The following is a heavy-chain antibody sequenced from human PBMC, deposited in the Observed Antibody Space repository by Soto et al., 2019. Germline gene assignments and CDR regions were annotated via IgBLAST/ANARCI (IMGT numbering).Heavy chain of an antibody. Sequence: GSVKVSCKASGYTFPSYGISWVRQAPGQGLEWMGWISAYNGNTNYGQKLQGRVTMTTDTSTSTAYMEMRSLRSDETAVYYCAREVPQIYGDDEYYYYGMDVWGQGTTVTVSS. CDR2: ISAYNGNT. D-gene: IGHD4-17*01. V-gene: IGHV1-18*04. CDR1: GYTFPSYG. CDR3: AREVPQIYGDDEYYYYGMDV. J-gene: IGHJ6*02.